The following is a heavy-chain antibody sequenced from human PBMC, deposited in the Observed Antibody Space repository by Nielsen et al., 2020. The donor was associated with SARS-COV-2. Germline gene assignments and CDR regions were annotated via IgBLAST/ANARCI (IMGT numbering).Heavy chain of an antibody. CDR1: GYTFTNNY. D-gene: IGHD3-22*01. J-gene: IGHJ4*02. V-gene: IGHV1-46*01. CDR2: INPTNGGT. Sequence: VKVSCKASGYTFTNNYMHWVRQAPGQGLEWMGLINPTNGGTTYAQKFLGTVTMTRDTSTSTVYMELSSLRSDDTAVYYCARDSSGTYRRVDYWGQGTLVTVSS. CDR3: ARDSSGTYRRVDY.